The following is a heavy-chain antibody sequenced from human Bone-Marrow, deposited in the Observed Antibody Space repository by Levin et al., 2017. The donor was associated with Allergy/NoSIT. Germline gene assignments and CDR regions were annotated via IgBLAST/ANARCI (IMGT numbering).Heavy chain of an antibody. CDR2: ISPDSGGT. CDR1: GYTFTDFY. CDR3: ARRGFGGVIAFDI. V-gene: IGHV1-2*02. D-gene: IGHD3-16*02. Sequence: GESLKISCKASGYTFTDFYLHWVRQAPGQGLEWMGWISPDSGGTNYAQTFQGRVTMTRDTSLSTVYMELSSLRSDDTATYYCARRGFGGVIAFDIWGQGTLVTVSS. J-gene: IGHJ3*02.